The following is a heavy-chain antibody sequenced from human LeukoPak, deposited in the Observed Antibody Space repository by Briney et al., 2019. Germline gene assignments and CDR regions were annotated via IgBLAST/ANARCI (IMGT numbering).Heavy chain of an antibody. CDR1: GGSFSGYY. Sequence: SETLSLTCAVYGGSFSGYYWSWIRQPPGKGLEWIGEINHSGSTNCNPSLKSRVTISVDTSKNQFSLKLSSVTAADTAVYYCARGLWFVVVPAANLGNWFDPWGQGTLVTVSS. D-gene: IGHD2-2*01. V-gene: IGHV4-34*01. CDR3: ARGLWFVVVPAANLGNWFDP. CDR2: INHSGST. J-gene: IGHJ5*02.